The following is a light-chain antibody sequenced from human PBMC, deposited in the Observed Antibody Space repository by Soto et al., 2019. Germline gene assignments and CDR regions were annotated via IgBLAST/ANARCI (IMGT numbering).Light chain of an antibody. CDR3: QQYNSYQWT. CDR1: QSISSW. J-gene: IGKJ1*01. CDR2: KAS. Sequence: DIQMTQSPSTLSASVGDRVTTCRASQSISSWLAWYQQKPGKAPKLLIYKASSLESGVPSRFSGSGSGTEFTLTISSLQPDDFATYYCQQYNSYQWTFGQGTKVEIK. V-gene: IGKV1-5*03.